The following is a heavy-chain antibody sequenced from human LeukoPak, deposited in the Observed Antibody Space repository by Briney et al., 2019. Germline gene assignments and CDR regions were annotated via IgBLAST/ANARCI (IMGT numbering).Heavy chain of an antibody. V-gene: IGHV4-59*01. CDR1: GGSISSYY. CDR3: ARERAGWFGELLFSPRRPPHYYYYMDV. J-gene: IGHJ6*03. D-gene: IGHD3-10*01. CDR2: IYYSGST. Sequence: TSETLSLTCTVSGGSISSYYWSWIRQPPGKGLEWIGYIYYSGSTNYNPSLKSRVTISVDTSKNQFSLKLSSVTAADTAVYYCARERAGWFGELLFSPRRPPHYYYYMDVWGKGTTVTVSS.